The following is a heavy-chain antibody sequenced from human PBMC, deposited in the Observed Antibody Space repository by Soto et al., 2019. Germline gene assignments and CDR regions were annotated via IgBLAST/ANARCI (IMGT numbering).Heavy chain of an antibody. J-gene: IGHJ4*02. CDR2: ISSSSSYI. CDR3: ARDSQTDYFDY. V-gene: IGHV3-21*01. Sequence: SGFTFSSYYMSWVRQAPGKGLEWVSSISSSSSYIYYADSVKGRFTISRDNAKNSLYLQMNSLRAEDTAVYYCARDSQTDYFDYWGQGTLVTVSS. CDR1: GFTFSSYY.